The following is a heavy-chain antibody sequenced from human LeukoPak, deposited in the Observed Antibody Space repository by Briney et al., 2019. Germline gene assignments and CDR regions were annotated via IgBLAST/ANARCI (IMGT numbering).Heavy chain of an antibody. D-gene: IGHD4-17*01. J-gene: IGHJ5*02. CDR3: ATTVTTFRLSLWFDP. V-gene: IGHV1-24*01. CDR1: GYTLTELS. Sequence: GASVKVSCKVSGYTLTELSMHWVRQAPGKGLEWMGGFDPEDGETIYAQEFQGRVTMTEDTSTDTAYMELSSLRSEDTAVYYCATTVTTFRLSLWFDPWGQGTLVTVSS. CDR2: FDPEDGET.